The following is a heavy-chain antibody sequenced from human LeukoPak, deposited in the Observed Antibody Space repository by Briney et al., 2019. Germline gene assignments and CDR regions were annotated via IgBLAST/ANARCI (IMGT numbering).Heavy chain of an antibody. CDR1: GYSISSGYY. CDR3: ARVGPYYYDSSGYLDY. D-gene: IGHD3-22*01. J-gene: IGHJ4*02. V-gene: IGHV4-61*01. Sequence: SETLSLTCAVSGYSISSGYYWSWIRQPPGKGLEWIGYIYYSGSTNYNPSLKSRVTISVDTSKNQFSLKLSSVTAADTAVYYCARVGPYYYDSSGYLDYWGQGTLVTVSS. CDR2: IYYSGST.